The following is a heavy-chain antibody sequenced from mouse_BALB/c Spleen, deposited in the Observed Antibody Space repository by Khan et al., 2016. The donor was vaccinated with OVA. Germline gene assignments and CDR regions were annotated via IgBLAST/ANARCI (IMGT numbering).Heavy chain of an antibody. CDR2: ISNGGGST. Sequence: EVQLLETGGGLVQPGGSLKLSCATSGFTFSDYYMYWVRQTPEKRLEWVAYISNGGGSTYYPDTVKGRFTISRDNAKNTLYLQMSRLKSEDTAMYYWARHGYGKGDAMDYWGQGTSVTVSS. CDR1: GFTFSDYY. D-gene: IGHD2-10*02. CDR3: ARHGYGKGDAMDY. J-gene: IGHJ4*01. V-gene: IGHV5-12*02.